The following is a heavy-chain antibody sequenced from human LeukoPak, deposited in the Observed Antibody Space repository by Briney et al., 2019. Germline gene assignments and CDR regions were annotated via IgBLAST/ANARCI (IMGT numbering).Heavy chain of an antibody. CDR2: IYPGDSDT. CDR1: GYSFTNNW. D-gene: IGHD3-16*01. J-gene: IGHJ4*02. CDR3: TRRGGLTSGGKYFDY. Sequence: GESLKISCKGSGYSFTNNWIGWVRQMPGKGLEWMGIIYPGDSDTRYSPSFQGQVTISADKSTSTAYLQWSSLKASDTAIYYCTRRGGLTSGGKYFDYWGQGTLVTVAS. V-gene: IGHV5-51*01.